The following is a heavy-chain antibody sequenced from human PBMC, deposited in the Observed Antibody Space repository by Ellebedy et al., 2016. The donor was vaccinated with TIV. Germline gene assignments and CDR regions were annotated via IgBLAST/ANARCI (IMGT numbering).Heavy chain of an antibody. CDR1: GFTFSTYW. Sequence: PGGSLRLSCAASGFTFSTYWMSWVRQAPGKGLQWVANINQDGSKTYYEDSVKGRFTISRDNARNSLFLQMNSLRVEDMALYYCARGDQNSGDYWGQGTLVTVSS. CDR2: INQDGSKT. CDR3: ARGDQNSGDY. D-gene: IGHD1-7*01. V-gene: IGHV3-7*04. J-gene: IGHJ4*02.